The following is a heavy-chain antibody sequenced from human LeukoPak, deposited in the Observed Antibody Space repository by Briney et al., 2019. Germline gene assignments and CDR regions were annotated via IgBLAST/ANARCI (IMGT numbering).Heavy chain of an antibody. CDR3: ARREGKYWPFDY. CDR1: GGSISSSSHY. Sequence: SETLSLTCTVSGGSISSSSHYWGWIRQPPGKGLEWIGSIYYSGSTYYNPSLKSRVTISVDTSKNQFSLKLSSVTAADTAVYYCARREGKYWPFDYWGQGTLVTVSS. V-gene: IGHV4-39*01. D-gene: IGHD2/OR15-2a*01. CDR2: IYYSGST. J-gene: IGHJ4*02.